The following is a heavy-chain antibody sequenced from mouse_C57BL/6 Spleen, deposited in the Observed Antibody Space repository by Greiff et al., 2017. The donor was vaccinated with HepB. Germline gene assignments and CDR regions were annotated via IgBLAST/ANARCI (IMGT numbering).Heavy chain of an antibody. CDR1: GYTLTSYW. Sequence: QVQLKQPGAELVKPGASVKLSCKASGYTLTSYWMQWVKQRPGPGLEWIGEIDPSDSYTNYNQKFKGKATLTVDTSSSTAYMQLSSLTSEDSAVYYCVITTVPHYWGQGTTLTFSS. D-gene: IGHD1-1*01. CDR3: VITTVPHY. J-gene: IGHJ2*01. CDR2: IDPSDSYT. V-gene: IGHV1-50*01.